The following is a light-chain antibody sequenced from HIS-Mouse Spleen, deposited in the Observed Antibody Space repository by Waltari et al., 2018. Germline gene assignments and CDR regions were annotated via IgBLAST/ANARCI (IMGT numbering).Light chain of an antibody. J-gene: IGLJ2*01. CDR3: QAWDSSTVV. CDR1: KLGDNY. Sequence: SYELTQPTSVSVSPGQTASITCSGDKLGDNYACWYQQKPGQSPVLVIYQDSKRPSGIPERFSGSNSGSTATLTISGTQAMDEADYYCQAWDSSTVVFGGGTKLTVL. CDR2: QDS. V-gene: IGLV3-1*01.